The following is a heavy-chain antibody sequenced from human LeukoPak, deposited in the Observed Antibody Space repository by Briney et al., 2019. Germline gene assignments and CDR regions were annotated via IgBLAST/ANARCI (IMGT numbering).Heavy chain of an antibody. CDR1: GGSISSYY. CDR3: ARHADAGWFDP. Sequence: SETLSLTCTVSGGSISSYYWSWIRQPPGKGLEWIGYIYYSGSTNYNPSLKSRVTISVDTSKNQFSLKLSSVTAADTAVYYCARHADAGWFDPWGQGTLVTVSS. CDR2: IYYSGST. D-gene: IGHD2-2*01. V-gene: IGHV4-59*08. J-gene: IGHJ5*02.